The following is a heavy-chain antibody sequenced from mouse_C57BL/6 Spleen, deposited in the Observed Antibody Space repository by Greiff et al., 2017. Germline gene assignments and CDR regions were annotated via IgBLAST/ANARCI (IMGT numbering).Heavy chain of an antibody. CDR2: ILPGNGST. D-gene: IGHD2-4*01. Sequence: QVQLQQSGAELMKPGASVKLSCKASGYTFTGYWIEWVKQRPGHGLEWIGEILPGNGSTNYNEKFKGKATFTANTSSNTAYMQLSSLTTEDSAIYYCARDGITARGYYYAMDYWGQGTSVTVSS. CDR1: GYTFTGYW. V-gene: IGHV1-9*01. CDR3: ARDGITARGYYYAMDY. J-gene: IGHJ4*01.